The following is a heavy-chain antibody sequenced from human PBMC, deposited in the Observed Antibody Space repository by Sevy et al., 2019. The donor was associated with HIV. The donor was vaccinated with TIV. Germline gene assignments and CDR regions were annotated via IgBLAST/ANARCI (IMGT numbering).Heavy chain of an antibody. J-gene: IGHJ6*04. CDR1: GYTFTSYG. CDR2: ISAYNGNT. Sequence: ASVKVSCKASGYTFTSYGISWVRQAPGQGLEWMGWISAYNGNTNYAQKLQGRVTMTTDTSTSTAYMELRSLGSDDTAVYYCARDRLPYCSSTSCPEDVWGKGTTVTVSS. CDR3: ARDRLPYCSSTSCPEDV. V-gene: IGHV1-18*01. D-gene: IGHD2-2*01.